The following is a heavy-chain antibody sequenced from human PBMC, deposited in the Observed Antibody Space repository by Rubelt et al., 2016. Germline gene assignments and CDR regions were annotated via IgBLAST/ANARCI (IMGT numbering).Heavy chain of an antibody. V-gene: IGHV3-43*01. D-gene: IGHD6-13*01. J-gene: IGHJ4*02. CDR3: ARNMAAAAPGAFDH. CDR1: GFTFPDYT. CDR2: ISGSGPSP. Sequence: EIQLVESGGVVVQPGGSPRLSCAASGFTFPDYTIHWIRQVPGKGLEWVSTISGSGPSPFYADSVKGRFAIPRDNAKNTLYLQVNGLRADDTAVYYCARNMAAAAPGAFDHWGQGSLVTVSS.